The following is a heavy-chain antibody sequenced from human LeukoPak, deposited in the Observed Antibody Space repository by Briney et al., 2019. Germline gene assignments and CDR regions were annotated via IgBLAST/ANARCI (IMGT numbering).Heavy chain of an antibody. Sequence: PSETLSLTCTVSGGSLSSYYWNWIRQPPGKGLEWIGYIYYSGSTNHNPSLKSRVTISVDTSKNQFSLKLSSVTAPDTAVYYCARVRSLRFLEWSDNYYYMDVWGKGTTVTVSS. V-gene: IGHV4-59*08. CDR1: GGSLSSYY. CDR2: IYYSGST. J-gene: IGHJ6*03. D-gene: IGHD3-3*01. CDR3: ARVRSLRFLEWSDNYYYMDV.